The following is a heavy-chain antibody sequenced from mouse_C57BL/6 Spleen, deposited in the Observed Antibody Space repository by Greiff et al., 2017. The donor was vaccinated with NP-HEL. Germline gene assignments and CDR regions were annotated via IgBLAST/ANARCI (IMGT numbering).Heavy chain of an antibody. Sequence: EVQLVESGGGLVKPGGSLKLSCAASGFTFSDYGMHWVRQAPEKGLEWVAYISSGSSTIYYADTVKGRFTISRDNAKNTLFLQMTSLRSEDTAMYYCASHDGYFPAYWGQGTLVTVSA. CDR2: ISSGSSTI. J-gene: IGHJ3*01. D-gene: IGHD2-3*01. CDR1: GFTFSDYG. V-gene: IGHV5-17*01. CDR3: ASHDGYFPAY.